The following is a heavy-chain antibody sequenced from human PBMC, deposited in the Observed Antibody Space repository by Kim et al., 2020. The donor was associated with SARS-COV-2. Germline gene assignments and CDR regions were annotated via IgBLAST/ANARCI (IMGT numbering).Heavy chain of an antibody. Sequence: YAHAFSGRFVFSLDTSVSTAYLQISSLKAEDTAVYYCAREGAGVVYGMDVWGQGTTVTVSS. CDR3: AREGAGVVYGMDV. V-gene: IGHV7-4-1*02. J-gene: IGHJ6*02. D-gene: IGHD3-10*01.